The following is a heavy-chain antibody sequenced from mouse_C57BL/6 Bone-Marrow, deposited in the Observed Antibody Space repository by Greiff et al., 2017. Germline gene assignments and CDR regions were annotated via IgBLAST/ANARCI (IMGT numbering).Heavy chain of an antibody. V-gene: IGHV1-9*01. Sequence: QVQLQQSGAELMKPGASVKLSCKASGYTFTGYWIEWVQQRPGHGLEWIGEILPGCGSTNYNAKFKGKATVTAETSSNTAYVQLSSLTTEDSAIYYCARVHNYYSSDPCAYWGQGTLVTVSA. CDR1: GYTFTGYW. CDR2: ILPGCGST. CDR3: ARVHNYYSSDPCAY. J-gene: IGHJ3*01. D-gene: IGHD2-5*01.